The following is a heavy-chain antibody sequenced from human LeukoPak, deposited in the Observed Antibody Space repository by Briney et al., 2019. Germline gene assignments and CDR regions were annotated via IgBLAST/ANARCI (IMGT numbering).Heavy chain of an antibody. V-gene: IGHV3-48*01. J-gene: IGHJ4*02. CDR1: GFTFSTYS. CDR3: ARGLCGGDCYSD. Sequence: GGSLRLSCVGSGFTFSTYSMNWVRQAPGKGLEWVSYISGSGSTINYADSVKGRFTISRDNAKNSLYLHMNSLRAEDTAAYYCARGLCGGDCYSDWGQGTLVTVSS. D-gene: IGHD2-21*02. CDR2: ISGSGSTI.